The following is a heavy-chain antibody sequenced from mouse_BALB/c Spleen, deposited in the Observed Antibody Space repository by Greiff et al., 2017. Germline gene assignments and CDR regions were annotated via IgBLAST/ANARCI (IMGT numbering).Heavy chain of an antibody. CDR3: VRAITTVGCFDY. D-gene: IGHD1-1*01. V-gene: IGHV2-9-2*01. Sequence: VQLQQSGPGLVAPSQSLSITCTVSGFSLTSYDISWIRQPPGKGLEWLGVIWTGGGTNYNSAFMSRLSISKDNSKSQVFLKMNSLQTDDTAIYYCVRAITTVGCFDYWGQGTTLTVSS. J-gene: IGHJ2*01. CDR1: GFSLTSYD. CDR2: IWTGGGT.